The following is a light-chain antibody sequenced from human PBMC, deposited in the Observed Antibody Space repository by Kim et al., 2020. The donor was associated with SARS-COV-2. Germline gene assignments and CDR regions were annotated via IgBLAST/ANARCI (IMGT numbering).Light chain of an antibody. CDR2: VVS. CDR1: SSDVGCYYV. Sequence: STTTSCTGTSSDVGCYYVVYCYQQPPGTAPKLMIYVVSTRPSGVSNRFSGSKSGNTASMTISRHQDEDEDDYCCSSYTSSSVVFGGGTQLTVL. CDR3: SSYTSSSVV. J-gene: IGLJ2*01. V-gene: IGLV2-14*03.